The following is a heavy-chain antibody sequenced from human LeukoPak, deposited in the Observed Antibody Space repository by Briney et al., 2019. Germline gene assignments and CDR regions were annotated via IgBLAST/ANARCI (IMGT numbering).Heavy chain of an antibody. D-gene: IGHD3-22*01. V-gene: IGHV3-21*01. CDR3: ASEGYYYDSSGYYSGDY. J-gene: IGHJ4*02. CDR2: ISSSSSYI. Sequence: GGSLRLSCAASGFTFSSYSMNWVRQAPGKGLEWVSSISSSSSYIYYADSVKGRFTISRDNAKNSLYLQMNSLRAEDTAVYYCASEGYYYDSSGYYSGDYWGQGTLVTVSS. CDR1: GFTFSSYS.